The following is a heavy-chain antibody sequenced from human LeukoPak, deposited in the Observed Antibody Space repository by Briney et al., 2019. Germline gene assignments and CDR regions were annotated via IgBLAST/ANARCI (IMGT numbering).Heavy chain of an antibody. CDR1: GYSISSGYF. CDR2: IYHSGST. D-gene: IGHD4-11*01. CDR3: ARDTWAYSDYYYYYYMDV. J-gene: IGHJ6*03. Sequence: SDTLSLTCTVSGYSISSGYFWGWIRQPPGKGLEWIGSIYHSGSTYYNPSLKSRVTISVDTSKNQFSLKLSSVTAADTAVYYCARDTWAYSDYYYYYYMDVWGKGTTVTVSS. V-gene: IGHV4-38-2*02.